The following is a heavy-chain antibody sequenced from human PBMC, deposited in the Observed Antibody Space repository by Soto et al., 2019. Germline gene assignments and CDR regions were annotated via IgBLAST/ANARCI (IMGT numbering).Heavy chain of an antibody. CDR2: ISGSGGSP. J-gene: IGHJ4*02. CDR3: AKEVSLGSTVDLGY. Sequence: LRLSCAASGFTFSIFAMSWVRQSPGQGLGWVSTISGSGGSPYYADAVKGRFTISRNNSMDTLYLQMKSLRVEDTAIYYCAKEVSLGSTVDLGYWGQGALVTVSS. D-gene: IGHD7-27*01. V-gene: IGHV3-23*01. CDR1: GFTFSIFA.